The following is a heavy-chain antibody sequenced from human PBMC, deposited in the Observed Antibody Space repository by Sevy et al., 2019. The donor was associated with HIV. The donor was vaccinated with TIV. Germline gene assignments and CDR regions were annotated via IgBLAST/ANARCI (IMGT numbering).Heavy chain of an antibody. V-gene: IGHV3-30*02. CDR3: AKDLAGPGRRYFDY. CDR1: GFTFSNFG. CDR2: IRYDGSDK. Sequence: GGSLRLSCTASGFTFSNFGMHWVRQVPGKGLEWVTFIRYDGSDKYYVVSVKGRFTISRDDSKNTLYLQMDSLRAEDTAIYYCAKDLAGPGRRYFDYWGQGTLVTVSS. J-gene: IGHJ4*02. D-gene: IGHD6-13*01.